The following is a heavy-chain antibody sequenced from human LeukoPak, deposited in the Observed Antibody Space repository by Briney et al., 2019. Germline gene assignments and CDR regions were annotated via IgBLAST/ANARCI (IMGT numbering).Heavy chain of an antibody. CDR3: ARDKNRYCSGGSCPIQH. V-gene: IGHV3-11*06. Sequence: GGSLRLSCAASGFTFSDYYMSWIRQAPGKGLEWVSSISSSSSYIYYSDSVKGRFTISRDNSKNTLYLQMNSLRAEDTAVYYCARDKNRYCSGGSCPIQHWGQGTLVTVSS. CDR2: ISSSSSYI. CDR1: GFTFSDYY. D-gene: IGHD2-15*01. J-gene: IGHJ1*01.